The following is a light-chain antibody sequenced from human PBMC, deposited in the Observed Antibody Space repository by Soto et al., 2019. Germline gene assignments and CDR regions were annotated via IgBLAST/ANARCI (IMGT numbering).Light chain of an antibody. V-gene: IGKV2-28*01. CDR3: MQALQTPPWT. CDR2: LGS. J-gene: IGKJ1*01. Sequence: DIVMTQSPLSLPVTPGEPASISASSSQSLRHSNGYNYLDWYLQKPGQSPQLLIYLGSNRASGVPDRFSGSGSGTDFTLKISRVEAEDVGVYYCMQALQTPPWTFGQGTKVEIK. CDR1: QSLRHSNGYNY.